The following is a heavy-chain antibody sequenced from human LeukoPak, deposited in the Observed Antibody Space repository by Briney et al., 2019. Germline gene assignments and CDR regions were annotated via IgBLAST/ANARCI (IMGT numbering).Heavy chain of an antibody. Sequence: GGSLRLSCAASGFTFSSYGMHWVRQAPGKGLEWVAVIWYDGSNKYYADSVKGRFTISRDNSKNTLYLQMNSLRAEDTAVYYCARDANYYWYYFDYWGQGTLVTVSS. V-gene: IGHV3-33*01. CDR3: ARDANYYWYYFDY. CDR2: IWYDGSNK. D-gene: IGHD3-10*01. J-gene: IGHJ4*02. CDR1: GFTFSSYG.